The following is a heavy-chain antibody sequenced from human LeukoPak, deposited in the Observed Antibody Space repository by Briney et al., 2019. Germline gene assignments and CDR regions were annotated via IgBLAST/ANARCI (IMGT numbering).Heavy chain of an antibody. D-gene: IGHD1-26*01. CDR2: ISNSGSRI. CDR3: ARGGADDY. J-gene: IGHJ4*02. V-gene: IGHV3-48*03. Sequence: PGGSLRLSCTTSGFTFSTYEMNWVRQAPGKGLEWVSYISNSGSRIYYANSVKGRFTISRDNAKNSLYLQMNSLRAEDTGVYYCARGGADDYWGQGTLVTISS. CDR1: GFTFSTYE.